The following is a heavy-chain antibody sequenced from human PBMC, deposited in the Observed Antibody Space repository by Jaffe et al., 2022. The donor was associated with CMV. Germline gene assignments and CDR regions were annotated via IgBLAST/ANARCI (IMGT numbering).Heavy chain of an antibody. CDR1: GGSFSGYY. CDR3: ARDPRYCSGGSCYSGWSG. Sequence: QVQLQQWGAGLLKPSETLSLTCAVYGGSFSGYYWSWIRQPPGKGLEWIGEINHSGSTNYNPSLKSRVTISVDTSKNQFSLKLSSVTAADTAVYYCARDPRYCSGGSCYSGWSGWGQGTLVTVSS. CDR2: INHSGST. D-gene: IGHD2-15*01. V-gene: IGHV4-34*01. J-gene: IGHJ4*02.